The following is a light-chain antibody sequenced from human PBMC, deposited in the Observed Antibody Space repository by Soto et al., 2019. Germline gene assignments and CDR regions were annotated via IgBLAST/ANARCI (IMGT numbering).Light chain of an antibody. Sequence: QSALTQPASVSGSPGQSITISCTGTSSDVGSYNLVSWYQQHPGKAPKLMIYEGSKRPSGVSTRFSGSKSGNTASLTISGLQAEDEADYCCCLYAGSSTFGYVFGTGTKLTVL. CDR2: EGS. J-gene: IGLJ1*01. V-gene: IGLV2-23*03. CDR3: CLYAGSSTFGYV. CDR1: SSDVGSYNL.